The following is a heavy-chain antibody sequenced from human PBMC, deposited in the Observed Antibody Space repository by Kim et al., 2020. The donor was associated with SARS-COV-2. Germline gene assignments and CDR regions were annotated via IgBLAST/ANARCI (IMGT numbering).Heavy chain of an antibody. D-gene: IGHD2-15*01. CDR3: ARSKRGTVYGMDV. V-gene: IGHV4-59*01. Sequence: YNPSLKRRVTISVDTSKNQFSLKLSSVTAADTAVYYCARSKRGTVYGMDVWGQETTVTVSS. J-gene: IGHJ6*02.